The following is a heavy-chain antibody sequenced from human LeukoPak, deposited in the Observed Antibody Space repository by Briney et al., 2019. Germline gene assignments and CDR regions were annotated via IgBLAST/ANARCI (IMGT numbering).Heavy chain of an antibody. D-gene: IGHD6-19*01. V-gene: IGHV3-7*01. CDR3: TRDSGRFRLDY. CDR1: GFTFSSYE. J-gene: IGHJ4*02. Sequence: GGSLRLSCAASGFTFSSYEMNWIRQAPGKGLEWVASIKEDGSETYYADSVKGRFTVSRDNAKKSLFLQMSSLRVEDTAVYYCTRDSGRFRLDYWGQGVLVTVSS. CDR2: IKEDGSET.